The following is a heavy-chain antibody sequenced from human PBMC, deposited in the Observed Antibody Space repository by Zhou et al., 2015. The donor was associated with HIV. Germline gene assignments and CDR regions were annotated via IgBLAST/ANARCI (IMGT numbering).Heavy chain of an antibody. CDR3: ARAFDSGHHHTGKFEY. V-gene: IGHV1-69*01. CDR1: GGTFSSYA. J-gene: IGHJ4*02. D-gene: IGHD3-10*01. CDR2: IIPIFGTA. Sequence: QVQLVQSGAEVKKPGSSVKVSCKASGGTFSSYAISWVRQAPGQGLEWMGGIIPIFGTANYAQKFQGRVTITADESTSTAYMELSSLRSEDTAVYYCARAFDSGHHHTGKFEYWGQGTLVIVSS.